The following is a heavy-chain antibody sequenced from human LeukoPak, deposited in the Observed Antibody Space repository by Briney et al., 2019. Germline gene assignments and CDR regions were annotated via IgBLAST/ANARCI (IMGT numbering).Heavy chain of an antibody. CDR1: GYTFTGYY. J-gene: IGHJ3*02. Sequence: ASVKVSCKASGYTFTGYYMHWVRQAPGQGLEWMGWINPNSGGTSYAQKFQGRVTMTRDTSISTAYMELSRLRSDDTAVYYCARDLKIHDAFDIWGQGTMVTVSS. CDR3: ARDLKIHDAFDI. V-gene: IGHV1-2*02. D-gene: IGHD3-9*01. CDR2: INPNSGGT.